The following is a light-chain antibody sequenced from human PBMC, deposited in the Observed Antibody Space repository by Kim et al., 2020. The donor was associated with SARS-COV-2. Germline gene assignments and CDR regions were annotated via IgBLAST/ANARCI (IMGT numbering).Light chain of an antibody. Sequence: RATINCKSSQSVLYSSNKQNYLAWYQQKPGQPPKLLIYWASTREYGVPDRFSGSGSGTDFTLTISSLQAEDVAVYYCQKYYSTPYTFGQGTKLEI. J-gene: IGKJ2*01. V-gene: IGKV4-1*01. CDR1: QSVLYSSNKQNY. CDR3: QKYYSTPYT. CDR2: WAS.